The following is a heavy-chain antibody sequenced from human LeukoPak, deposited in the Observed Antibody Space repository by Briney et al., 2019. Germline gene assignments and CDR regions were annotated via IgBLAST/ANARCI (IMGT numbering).Heavy chain of an antibody. Sequence: GESLKISCKGSGYSFTSYWIGWVRQMPGKGLEWMGIIYPGDSDTRYSPSFQGQVTISADKSISTAYLQWSSLKASDTAMYYCARQDIAVAASVAFDIWGQGTMVTVSS. CDR2: IYPGDSDT. V-gene: IGHV5-51*01. CDR1: GYSFTSYW. J-gene: IGHJ3*02. CDR3: ARQDIAVAASVAFDI. D-gene: IGHD6-19*01.